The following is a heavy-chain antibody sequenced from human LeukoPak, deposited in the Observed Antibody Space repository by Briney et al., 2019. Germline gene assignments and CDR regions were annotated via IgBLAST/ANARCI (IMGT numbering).Heavy chain of an antibody. CDR2: IYYSGST. J-gene: IGHJ5*02. CDR3: ARHIRGDYDFWSGYYFRGWFDP. V-gene: IGHV4-39*01. CDR1: GGSISSSSYY. Sequence: PSETLSLTCTVSGGSISSSSYYWGWIRQPPGKGLEWIGSIYYSGSTYYNPSLKSRVTISVDTSKNQFSLKLSSVTAADTAVYYCARHIRGDYDFWSGYYFRGWFDPWGQGTLVTVSS. D-gene: IGHD3-3*01.